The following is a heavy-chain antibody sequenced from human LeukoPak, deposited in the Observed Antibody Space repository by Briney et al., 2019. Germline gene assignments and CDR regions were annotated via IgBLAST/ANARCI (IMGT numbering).Heavy chain of an antibody. CDR1: GGSISSYY. Sequence: SETLSLTCTVSGGSISSYYWSWIRQPPGKGLEWIGYIYYSGSTDYNPSLKGRVTISVETSKNQFSLKLSSVTAADTAVYYCARVTGYMIEDYFDYWGQGTLVTVSS. D-gene: IGHD3-22*01. CDR3: ARVTGYMIEDYFDY. J-gene: IGHJ4*02. V-gene: IGHV4-59*01. CDR2: IYYSGST.